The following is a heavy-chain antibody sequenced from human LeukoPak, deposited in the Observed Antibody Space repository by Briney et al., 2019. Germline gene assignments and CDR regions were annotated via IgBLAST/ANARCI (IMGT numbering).Heavy chain of an antibody. CDR2: ISAYNGXT. CDR1: GYTFTSYG. D-gene: IGHD6-13*01. Sequence: GASVKVSCKASGYTFTSYGISWVRQAPGQGLEWMGWISAYNGXTXXXXXXXXXVTMTTDTSTSTAYMELRSLRSDDTAVYYCAXXXRXAXAGXYFDYWGQGTLVTVSS. CDR3: AXXXRXAXAGXYFDY. V-gene: IGHV1-18*01. J-gene: IGHJ4*02.